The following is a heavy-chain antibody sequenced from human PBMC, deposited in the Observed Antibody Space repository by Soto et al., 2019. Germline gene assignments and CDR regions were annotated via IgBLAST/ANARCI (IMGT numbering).Heavy chain of an antibody. J-gene: IGHJ4*02. CDR1: GFPFSSYG. V-gene: IGHV3-33*01. CDR3: AREAIAVAGTVDY. Sequence: GGSLRLSCAASGFPFSSYGMHWVRQAPGKGLEWVAVIWYDGSNKYYADSVKGRFTISGDNSKNTLYLQMNSLRAEDTAVYYCAREAIAVAGTVDYWGQGTLVTVSS. CDR2: IWYDGSNK. D-gene: IGHD6-19*01.